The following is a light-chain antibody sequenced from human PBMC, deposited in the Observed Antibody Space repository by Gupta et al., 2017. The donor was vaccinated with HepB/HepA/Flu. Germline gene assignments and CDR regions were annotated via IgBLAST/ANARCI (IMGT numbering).Light chain of an antibody. Sequence: SSELTQDPAVSVALGQTVRTTCQGDSLRSYYASWYQQKPGQAPLLVIYGKNNRPSGIPDRFSGSSSGNTASLTITGVQAEDEADYYCNSRDSSGNHLVFGGGTKLTVL. J-gene: IGLJ2*01. CDR2: GKN. CDR3: NSRDSSGNHLV. CDR1: SLRSYY. V-gene: IGLV3-19*01.